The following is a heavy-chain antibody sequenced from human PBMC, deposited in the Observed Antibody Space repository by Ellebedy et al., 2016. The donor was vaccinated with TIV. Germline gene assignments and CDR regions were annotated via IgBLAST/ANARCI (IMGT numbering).Heavy chain of an antibody. Sequence: SQTLSLTCVISGDSVSSNSAAWNWIRQSPSRGLEWLGRTYYRSKWYDDYAVSVKSRITINPDTSKNQFSLQLNSVTPEDTAVYYCARARPETLESYNLYYYYAMDVWGQGTTVTVSS. V-gene: IGHV6-1*01. CDR1: GDSVSSNSAA. CDR3: ARARPETLESYNLYYYYAMDV. D-gene: IGHD1-14*01. J-gene: IGHJ6*02. CDR2: TYYRSKWYD.